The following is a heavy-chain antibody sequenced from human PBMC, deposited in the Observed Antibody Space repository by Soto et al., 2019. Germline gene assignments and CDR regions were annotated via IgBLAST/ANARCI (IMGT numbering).Heavy chain of an antibody. Sequence: LSCAASGFTFSDYAMSWVRQAPGKGLEWVSTISPSDGSTYYADSVKGRFTISRDNSKETLYLQMNSLRAEDAAVYYCAKKNVVVFGDYGFMWGKGTLVPVSS. J-gene: IGHJ4*02. V-gene: IGHV3-23*01. CDR1: GFTFSDYA. D-gene: IGHD2-15*01. CDR2: ISPSDGST. CDR3: AKKNVVVFGDYGFM.